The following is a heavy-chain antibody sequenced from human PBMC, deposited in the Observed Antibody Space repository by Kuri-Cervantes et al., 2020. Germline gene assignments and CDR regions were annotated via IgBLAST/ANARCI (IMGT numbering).Heavy chain of an antibody. Sequence: GSLRLSCGVYDGSVSGYYWTWIRQPPGKALEWIGNIFYSGSTYYNPSLKSRVTIPVDTSKNQFSLKLSSVTAADTAVFYCARLDCGGDCYFLRRYFDLWGRGTLVTVSS. CDR3: ARLDCGGDCYFLRRYFDL. CDR1: DGSVSGYY. D-gene: IGHD2-21*02. CDR2: IFYSGST. J-gene: IGHJ2*01. V-gene: IGHV4-34*12.